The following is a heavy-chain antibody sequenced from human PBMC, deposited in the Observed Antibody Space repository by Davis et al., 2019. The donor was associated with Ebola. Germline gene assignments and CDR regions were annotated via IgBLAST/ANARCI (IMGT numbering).Heavy chain of an antibody. CDR3: AKDATATVVTPCPLDY. J-gene: IGHJ4*02. CDR2: ISGSGGST. CDR1: GFTFSSYA. Sequence: GESLKISCAASGFTFSSYAMSWVRQAPGKGLEWVSAISGSGGSTYYADSVKGRFTISRDNSKNTLYLQMNSLRAEDTAVYYCAKDATATVVTPCPLDYWGQGTLVTVSS. D-gene: IGHD4-23*01. V-gene: IGHV3-23*01.